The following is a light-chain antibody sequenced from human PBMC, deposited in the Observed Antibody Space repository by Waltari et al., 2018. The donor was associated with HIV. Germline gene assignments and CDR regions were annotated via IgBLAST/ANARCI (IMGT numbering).Light chain of an antibody. CDR1: SCNIGNDA. J-gene: IGLJ2*01. CDR2: SNN. Sequence: QSVLTQPPSASGTPGQTVTISCSGSSCNIGNDAVNWYQQLPGTAPKLLIYSNNQRPSGVPDRFSGSKSGTSASLAISGLQSEDQADYYCGTWDDSLNGWEVFGGGTKLTVL. CDR3: GTWDDSLNGWEV. V-gene: IGLV1-44*01.